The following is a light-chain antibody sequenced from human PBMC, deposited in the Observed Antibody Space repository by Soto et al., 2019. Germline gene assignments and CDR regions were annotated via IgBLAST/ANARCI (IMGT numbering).Light chain of an antibody. CDR3: QQYNNWPRT. Sequence: EIVMTQSPVTLSASPGERATLSCRASQSVGNDLAWYQQKPGQAPRLLVHGVSTRATGIPARFSGSGSGTEFTLTISSLQSEDFAVYYCQQYNNWPRTFGQGTKVDIK. CDR1: QSVGND. J-gene: IGKJ1*01. CDR2: GVS. V-gene: IGKV3-15*01.